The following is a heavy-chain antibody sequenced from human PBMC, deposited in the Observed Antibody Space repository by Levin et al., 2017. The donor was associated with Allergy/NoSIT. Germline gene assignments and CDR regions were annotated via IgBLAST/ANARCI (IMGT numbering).Heavy chain of an antibody. V-gene: IGHV3-48*01. Sequence: GGSLRLSCAASGFTFSSYSMNWVRQAPGKGLEWVSYISSSSSTIYYADSVKGRFTISRDNAKNSLYLQMNSLRAEDTAVYYCARDLRWFGDWGEGDAFDIWGQGTMVTVSS. CDR2: ISSSSSTI. CDR3: ARDLRWFGDWGEGDAFDI. J-gene: IGHJ3*02. D-gene: IGHD3-10*01. CDR1: GFTFSSYS.